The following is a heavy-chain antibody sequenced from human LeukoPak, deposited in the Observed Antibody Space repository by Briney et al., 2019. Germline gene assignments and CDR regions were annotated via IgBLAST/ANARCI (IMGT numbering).Heavy chain of an antibody. CDR2: IKQDGSEK. D-gene: IGHD1-1*01. V-gene: IGHV3-7*01. CDR1: GFTFSSYW. J-gene: IGHJ6*02. Sequence: PGGSLRLSCAASGFTFSSYWMIWVRQAPGKGLEWVANIKQDGSEKYYVDSVKGRFTISRDNAKNSLYLQMNSLRAEDTAVYYCARALGRVQPYYYNYGMDVWAKGPRSPSP. CDR3: ARALGRVQPYYYNYGMDV.